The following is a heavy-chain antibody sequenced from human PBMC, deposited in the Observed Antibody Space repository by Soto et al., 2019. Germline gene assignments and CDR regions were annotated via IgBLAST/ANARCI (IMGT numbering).Heavy chain of an antibody. V-gene: IGHV3-30-3*01. CDR2: ISYDGSNK. D-gene: IGHD4-17*01. J-gene: IGHJ4*02. CDR1: GFTFSSYA. CDR3: ARSTTVTTNSGY. Sequence: GGSLRLSCAASGFTFSSYAMHWVRQAPGKGLEWVAVISYDGSNKYYADSVKGRFTISRDNSKNTLYLQMNSLRAEDTAVYYCARSTTVTTNSGYWGQGTLVTVSS.